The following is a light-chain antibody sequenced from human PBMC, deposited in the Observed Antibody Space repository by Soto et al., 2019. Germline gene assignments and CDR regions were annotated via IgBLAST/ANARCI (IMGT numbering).Light chain of an antibody. V-gene: IGLV1-51*01. CDR3: GSWDSSLSAYV. J-gene: IGLJ1*01. CDR2: DDN. Sequence: QSVLTQPPSVSGAPGQRVTISCTGSSSNIGAGYHVHWYQQLPGAAPKLLIYDDNKRPSGIPDRFSGSKSGTSATLGITGFQTGDEADYYCGSWDSSLSAYVFGTGTKV. CDR1: SSNIGAGY.